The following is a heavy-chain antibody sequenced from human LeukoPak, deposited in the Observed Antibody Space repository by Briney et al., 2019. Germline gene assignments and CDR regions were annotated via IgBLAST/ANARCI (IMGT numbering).Heavy chain of an antibody. CDR2: IKSKTDGGTT. Sequence: GGSLRLSCAASGFTFSNAWMSWVRQAPGKGLEWVGRIKSKTDGGTTDYAAPVKGRFTISRDDSKNTLYLQMNSLKTEDTAVYYCTTRFGMIVPGDYWGQGTLVTVSS. CDR1: GFTFSNAW. CDR3: TTRFGMIVPGDY. J-gene: IGHJ4*02. D-gene: IGHD3-22*01. V-gene: IGHV3-15*01.